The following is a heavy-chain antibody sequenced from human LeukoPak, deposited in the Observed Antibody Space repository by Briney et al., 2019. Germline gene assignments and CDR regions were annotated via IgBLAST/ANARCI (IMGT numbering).Heavy chain of an antibody. Sequence: SETLSLTCTVSADSISNYYWTWLRQPPGKGLEWIGYIYNSGSTNYNTSLKSRVTISMDTSKNQFSLKLSSVTAADTAVYYCARTPDSSGYYLNYWGQGTLVTVSS. J-gene: IGHJ4*02. CDR3: ARTPDSSGYYLNY. CDR2: IYNSGST. D-gene: IGHD3-22*01. V-gene: IGHV4-59*01. CDR1: ADSISNYY.